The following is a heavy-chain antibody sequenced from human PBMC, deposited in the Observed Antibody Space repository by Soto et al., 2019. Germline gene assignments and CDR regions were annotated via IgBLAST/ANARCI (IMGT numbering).Heavy chain of an antibody. V-gene: IGHV3-21*01. CDR2: ISSSSSYI. D-gene: IGHD3-10*01. CDR1: GFTFSSYS. Sequence: GGSLRLSCAASGFTFSSYSMNWVRQAPGKGLEWVSSISSSSSYIYYADSVKGRFTISRDNAKNSLYLQMNSLRAEDTAVYYCAGTGSATGMGALKSVWGQGTTVTVSS. J-gene: IGHJ6*02. CDR3: AGTGSATGMGALKSV.